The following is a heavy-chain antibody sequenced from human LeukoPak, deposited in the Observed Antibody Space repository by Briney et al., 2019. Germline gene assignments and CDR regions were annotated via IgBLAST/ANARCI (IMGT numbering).Heavy chain of an antibody. D-gene: IGHD6-6*01. J-gene: IGHJ4*02. CDR2: ISSSSSYI. Sequence: PGGSLRLSCAASGFTFSSYSMNWVRQAPGKGLEWVSSISSSSSYIYYADSVKGRFTISRDNAKNSLYLQMNSLRAEDTAVYYCASPLFSSSSWFLGYWGQGTLVTVSS. CDR3: ASPLFSSSSWFLGY. CDR1: GFTFSSYS. V-gene: IGHV3-21*01.